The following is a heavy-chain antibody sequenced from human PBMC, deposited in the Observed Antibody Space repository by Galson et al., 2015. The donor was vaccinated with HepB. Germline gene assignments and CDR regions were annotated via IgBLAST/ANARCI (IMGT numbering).Heavy chain of an antibody. CDR2: ISGSGGST. J-gene: IGHJ4*02. V-gene: IGHV3-23*01. Sequence: SLRLSCAASGFSFSSNAMTWVRQAPGKGLEWVSAISGSGGSTYYADSVKGRFTISRDNSKNTLYLQMNSLRAEDTAVYYCAKRRSGYDFDYWGQGTLVTVSS. D-gene: IGHD5-12*01. CDR1: GFSFSSNA. CDR3: AKRRSGYDFDY.